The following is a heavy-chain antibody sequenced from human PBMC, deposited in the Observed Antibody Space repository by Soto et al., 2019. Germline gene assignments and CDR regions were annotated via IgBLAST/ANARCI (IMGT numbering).Heavy chain of an antibody. CDR2: IYSSGST. J-gene: IGHJ5*02. CDR1: GGAIGSHY. CDR3: ARGQRFSDWFDP. Sequence: XGTLSLTCTISGGAIGSHYWTWIRQPAGKGLEWIGRIYSSGSTQYNPSLQSRVTMSLDTSKNQFSLRLESVTAADTAVYYCARGQRFSDWFDPWGQGTLVTVSS. V-gene: IGHV4-4*07. D-gene: IGHD3-3*01.